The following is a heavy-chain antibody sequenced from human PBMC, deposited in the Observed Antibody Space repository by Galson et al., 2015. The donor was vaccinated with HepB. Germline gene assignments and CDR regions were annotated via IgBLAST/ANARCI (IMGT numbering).Heavy chain of an antibody. CDR1: GYTFTGYY. Sequence: SVKVSCKASGYTFTGYYMHWVRQAPGQGLEWMGWINPNSGGTNYAQKFQGRVTMTRDTSTSTAYMELRSLRSDDTAVYYCARDLPIDYWGQGTLVTVSS. CDR2: INPNSGGT. J-gene: IGHJ4*02. CDR3: ARDLPIDY. V-gene: IGHV1-2*02.